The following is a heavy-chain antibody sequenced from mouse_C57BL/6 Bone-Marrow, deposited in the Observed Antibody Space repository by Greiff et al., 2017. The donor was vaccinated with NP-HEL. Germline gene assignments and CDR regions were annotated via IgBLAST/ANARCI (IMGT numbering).Heavy chain of an antibody. CDR2: IYPRSGNT. CDR1: GYTFTSYG. D-gene: IGHD4-1*01. CDR3: AGANWDAYFDY. V-gene: IGHV1-81*01. Sequence: VQLQQSGAELVRPGASVKLSCTASGYTFTSYGISWVKQRTGQGLEWIGEIYPRSGNTYYNEKFKGKAPLTADKSSSTAYMELRSLTSEDSAVYFCAGANWDAYFDYWGQGTTLTVSS. J-gene: IGHJ2*01.